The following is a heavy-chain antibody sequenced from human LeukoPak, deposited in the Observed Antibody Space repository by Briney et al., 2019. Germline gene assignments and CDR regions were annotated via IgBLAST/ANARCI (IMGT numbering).Heavy chain of an antibody. CDR3: ARNDFWSGYTFDY. D-gene: IGHD3-3*01. CDR1: GGSFSGYY. CDR2: INHSGST. Sequence: PSETLSLTCAVYGGSFSGYYWSWIRQPPGKGLEWIGEINHSGSTNYNPSLESRVTISVDTSKNQFSLKLSSVTAADTAVYYCARNDFWSGYTFDYWGQGTLVTVSS. J-gene: IGHJ4*02. V-gene: IGHV4-34*01.